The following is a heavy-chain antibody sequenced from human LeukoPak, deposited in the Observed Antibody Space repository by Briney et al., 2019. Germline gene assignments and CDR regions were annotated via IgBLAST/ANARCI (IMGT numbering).Heavy chain of an antibody. CDR1: GVTVSSSY. J-gene: IGHJ4*02. V-gene: IGHV3-66*01. D-gene: IGHD2/OR15-2a*01. Sequence: GGSLRLSCAASGVTVSSSYMGWVRQAPREGLEWVSVINSDGTTYYADSVKGRFTASRDPSKNTLSLQMSSLRVEDTAVHYCTRDSTTWARSGYWGQGTLVTVSS. CDR2: INSDGTT. CDR3: TRDSTTWARSGY.